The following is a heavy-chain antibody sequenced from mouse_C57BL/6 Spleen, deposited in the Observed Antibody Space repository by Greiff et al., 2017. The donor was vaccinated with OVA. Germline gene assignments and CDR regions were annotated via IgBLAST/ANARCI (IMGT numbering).Heavy chain of an antibody. D-gene: IGHD1-1*01. V-gene: IGHV1-50*01. CDR3: ARRYYGSSSFAY. Sequence: QVQLQQPGAELVKPGASVKLSCKASGYTFTSYWMQWVKQRPGQGLEWIGEIDPSDSYTNYNQKFKGKATLTVDTSSSPAYMQLSSLTSEDSAVYYCARRYYGSSSFAYWGQGTLVTVSA. J-gene: IGHJ3*01. CDR1: GYTFTSYW. CDR2: IDPSDSYT.